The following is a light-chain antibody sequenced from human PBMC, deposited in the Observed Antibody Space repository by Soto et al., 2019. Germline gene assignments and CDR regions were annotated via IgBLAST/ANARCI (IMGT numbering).Light chain of an antibody. CDR3: QQYNSYSPYT. CDR2: DAS. J-gene: IGKJ2*01. Sequence: DIQMTQSPSTLSASVGDRVTITCRASQSISSWLAWYQQKPGKAPKLLIYDASSLESGVPSRFSGSGSGTEFTLTISSLQPDDFATHYCQQYNSYSPYTFGQGTKVDIK. CDR1: QSISSW. V-gene: IGKV1-5*01.